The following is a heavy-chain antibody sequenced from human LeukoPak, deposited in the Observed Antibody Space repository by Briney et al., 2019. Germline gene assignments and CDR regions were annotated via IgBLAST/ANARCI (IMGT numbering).Heavy chain of an antibody. Sequence: GGSLRLSCAASGFTFSSYVMTWVRQAQPQGLDWVSAISSSGDSTYYADSVKGRFTISRDNSKSTLYMQMNSLRAEDTAVYYCAKRGINWGPIDYWGQGTLVTVSS. V-gene: IGHV3-23*01. CDR3: AKRGINWGPIDY. D-gene: IGHD7-27*01. CDR1: GFTFSSYV. CDR2: ISSSGDST. J-gene: IGHJ4*02.